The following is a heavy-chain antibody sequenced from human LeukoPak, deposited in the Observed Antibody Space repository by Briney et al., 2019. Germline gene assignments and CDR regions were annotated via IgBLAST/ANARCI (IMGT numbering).Heavy chain of an antibody. J-gene: IGHJ3*02. CDR1: GGSISSGDYY. CDR3: ARDLKYYDFWSGDAFDI. Sequence: SETLSLTCTVSGGSISSGDYYWSWIRQPPGKGLEWIGYIYYSGSTYYNPSLKSLVTISVDTSKNQFSLKLSSVTAEDTAVYYCARDLKYYDFWSGDAFDIWGQGTMVTVSS. D-gene: IGHD3-3*01. CDR2: IYYSGST. V-gene: IGHV4-30-4*08.